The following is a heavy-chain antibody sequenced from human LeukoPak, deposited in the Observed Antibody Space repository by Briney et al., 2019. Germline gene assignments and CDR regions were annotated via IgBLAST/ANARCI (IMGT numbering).Heavy chain of an antibody. D-gene: IGHD3-10*02. CDR1: GGSFSGYY. J-gene: IGHJ4*02. Sequence: NPSETLSLTCAVYGGSFSGYYWSWIRQPPGKGLEWIGEINHSGSTNYNPSLKSRVTISVDTSKNQFSLKLSSVTAADTAVYYCARTYGLFGEFYWGQGTLVTVSS. CDR2: INHSGST. CDR3: ARTYGLFGEFY. V-gene: IGHV4-34*01.